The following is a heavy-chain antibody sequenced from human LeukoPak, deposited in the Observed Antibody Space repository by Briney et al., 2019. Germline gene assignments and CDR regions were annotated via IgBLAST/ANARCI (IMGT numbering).Heavy chain of an antibody. CDR3: ARGPGVSPLDY. V-gene: IGHV1-2*02. D-gene: IGHD5/OR15-5a*01. J-gene: IGHJ4*02. CDR1: GYTFTGYY. CDR2: INTNTVDT. Sequence: ASVKVSCKASGYTFTGYYIHWVRQAPGQGLEWMGWINTNTVDTNYAQKFQGRVTMTRDTSVNTAYMELSRLTSDDTAVYYCARGPGVSPLDYWGQGTPVPVSS.